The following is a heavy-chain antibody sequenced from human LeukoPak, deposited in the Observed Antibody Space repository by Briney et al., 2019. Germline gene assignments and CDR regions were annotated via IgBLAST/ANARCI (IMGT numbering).Heavy chain of an antibody. CDR2: IIHSGRT. V-gene: IGHV4-34*12. D-gene: IGHD1-1*01. CDR1: GGSLCVYA. Sequence: PQTLSLTCAVYGGSLCVYAWSCVRHPPGKGLEWIGEIIHSGRTNCDPSLKSRISMSIDTSKSQFSLNLRSVTAADTAVYYCARYVPVKTGTTRSSFDFWGQGTLVTVSS. J-gene: IGHJ4*02. CDR3: ARYVPVKTGTTRSSFDF.